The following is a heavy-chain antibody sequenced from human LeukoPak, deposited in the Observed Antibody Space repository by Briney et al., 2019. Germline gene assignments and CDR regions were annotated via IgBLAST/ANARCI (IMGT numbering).Heavy chain of an antibody. J-gene: IGHJ4*02. CDR3: ARLSMVRGVPPDYFDY. V-gene: IGHV5-51*01. CDR2: IYPGDSDT. Sequence: GESLKISCKGSGYSFTSYWIGWVRQMPGKGLEWMGIIYPGDSDTRYSPSFQGQVTISADKSISTAYLQWSSLKASDTAMYYCARLSMVRGVPPDYFDYWGQGTLVTVSS. D-gene: IGHD3-10*01. CDR1: GYSFTSYW.